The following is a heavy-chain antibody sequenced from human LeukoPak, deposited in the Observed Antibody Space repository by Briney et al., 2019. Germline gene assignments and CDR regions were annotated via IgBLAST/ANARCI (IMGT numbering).Heavy chain of an antibody. CDR2: IIPIFGTA. D-gene: IGHD3-10*01. V-gene: IGHV1-69*06. Sequence: SVKVSCKASGGTFSSYAISWVRQAPGQGLEWMGGIIPIFGTANYAQKFQGRVTITADKSTSTAYMELSSPRSEDTAVYYCARWYYYGSGSSTNWFDPWGQGTLVTVSS. CDR3: ARWYYYGSGSSTNWFDP. J-gene: IGHJ5*02. CDR1: GGTFSSYA.